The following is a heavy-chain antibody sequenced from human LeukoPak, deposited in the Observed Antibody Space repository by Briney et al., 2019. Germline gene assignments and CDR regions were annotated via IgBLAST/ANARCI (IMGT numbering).Heavy chain of an antibody. CDR3: ARGRGEFDY. D-gene: IGHD3-10*01. V-gene: IGHV3-48*02. J-gene: IGHJ4*02. CDR1: GFSFSDAW. Sequence: GGSLRLSCAASGFSFSDAWMNWVRQAPGKGLEWVSHISSGSSTIYYADSVKGRFTISRDNAKNSLYLQMNSLRDEDTAVYYCARGRGEFDYWGQGTLVTVSS. CDR2: ISSGSSTI.